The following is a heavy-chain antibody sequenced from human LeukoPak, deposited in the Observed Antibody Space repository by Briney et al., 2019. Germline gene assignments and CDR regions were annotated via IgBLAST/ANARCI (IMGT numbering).Heavy chain of an antibody. J-gene: IGHJ6*03. CDR1: GFTFSSYA. V-gene: IGHV3-23*01. D-gene: IGHD3-10*01. CDR3: AKVVRVIPYYYYMDV. Sequence: GGSLRLSCAASGFTFSSYAMSWVRQAPGKGLEWVSAISGSGGSTYYADSVKGRFTISRDNSKNTLYLQMNSLRAEDTAVYYCAKVVRVIPYYYYMDVWGKGTTVTVSS. CDR2: ISGSGGST.